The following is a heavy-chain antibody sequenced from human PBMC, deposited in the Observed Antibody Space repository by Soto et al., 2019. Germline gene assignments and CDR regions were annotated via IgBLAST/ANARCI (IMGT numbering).Heavy chain of an antibody. D-gene: IGHD4-17*01. V-gene: IGHV3-74*01. Sequence: TGESLKISCAASGFTFSSYWMHWVRQAPGKGLVWVSRINTEGSSTSYAESVKGRFTISRDNAKNTLYLQMNSLRAEDTAVYYCARGRYGDFDYWGQGTLVTVSS. CDR1: GFTFSSYW. CDR2: INTEGSST. CDR3: ARGRYGDFDY. J-gene: IGHJ4*02.